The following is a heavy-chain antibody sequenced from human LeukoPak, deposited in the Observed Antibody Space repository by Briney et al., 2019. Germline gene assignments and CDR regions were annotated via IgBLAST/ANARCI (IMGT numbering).Heavy chain of an antibody. CDR3: ASNGLSGGFDY. Sequence: GGSLRLSCAASGFTFSRCEMNWVPQAPGKGLEWVSYISSSGSTIYYADSVKGRFTISRDNAKNSLYLQTNTLRAEDTAVYYCASNGLSGGFDYCGQASLVTVSS. CDR1: GFTFSRCE. CDR2: ISSSGSTI. D-gene: IGHD3-16*01. J-gene: IGHJ4*02. V-gene: IGHV3-48*03.